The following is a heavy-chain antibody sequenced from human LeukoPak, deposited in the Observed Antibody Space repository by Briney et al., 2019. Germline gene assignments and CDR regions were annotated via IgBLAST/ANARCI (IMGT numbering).Heavy chain of an antibody. V-gene: IGHV3-30*02. CDR1: GFTFNSFG. CDR3: AKSIGRIVAATPNLDY. CDR2: ISYDGTYT. J-gene: IGHJ4*02. D-gene: IGHD5-12*01. Sequence: QAGGSLRLSCAASGFTFNSFGMHWVRQAPGKGLEWVSFISYDGTYTYYADSVKGRFIIFRDNSKNTLYLQMNTLRDEDTATYYCAKSIGRIVAATPNLDYWGQGTLVVVSS.